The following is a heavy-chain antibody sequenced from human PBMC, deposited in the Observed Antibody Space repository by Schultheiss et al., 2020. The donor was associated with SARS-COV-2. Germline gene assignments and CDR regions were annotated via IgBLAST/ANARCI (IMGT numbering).Heavy chain of an antibody. CDR2: IYTSGST. V-gene: IGHV4-4*07. Sequence: ESLKISCTVSGGSISSYYWSWIRQPAGKGLEWIGRIYTSGSTNYNPSLKSRVTMSVDTSKNQFSLKLSSVTAADTAVYYCARGGIPTYFDYWGQGTLVTVSS. CDR3: ARGGIPTYFDY. J-gene: IGHJ4*02. D-gene: IGHD1-26*01. CDR1: GGSISSYY.